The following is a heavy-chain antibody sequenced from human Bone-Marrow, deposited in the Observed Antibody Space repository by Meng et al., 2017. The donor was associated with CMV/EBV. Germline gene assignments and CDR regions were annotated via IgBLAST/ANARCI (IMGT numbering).Heavy chain of an antibody. J-gene: IGHJ3*01. CDR2: IKRQSDGGTL. V-gene: IGHV3-15*01. CDR3: TTFPFGSLLVIPTAALDTFNV. CDR1: W. D-gene: IGHD2-2*01. Sequence: WMSWGRQAPGKGLEWVGRIKRQSDGGTLDYAGPVKGRFTISRDDSKNTLHLQINSLKTEDTAVYYCTTFPFGSLLVIPTAALDTFNVWGQGTVVTVSS.